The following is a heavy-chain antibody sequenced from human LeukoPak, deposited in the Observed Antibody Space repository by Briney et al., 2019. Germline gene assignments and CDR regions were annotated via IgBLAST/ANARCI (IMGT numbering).Heavy chain of an antibody. D-gene: IGHD3-3*01. J-gene: IGHJ6*03. V-gene: IGHV1-18*01. Sequence: GASVKVSCKASGYTFTSYGISWVRQAPGQGLEWMGWISAYNGNTNYAQKLEGRVTMTTDTSTSTAYMELRSLRSDDTAVYYCARVKRFLEACYYYYYMDVWGKGTTVTVSS. CDR1: GYTFTSYG. CDR3: ARVKRFLEACYYYYYMDV. CDR2: ISAYNGNT.